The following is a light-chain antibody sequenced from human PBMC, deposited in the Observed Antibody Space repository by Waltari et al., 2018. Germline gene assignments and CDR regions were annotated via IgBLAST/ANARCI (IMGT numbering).Light chain of an antibody. CDR1: SSDVGGYNY. Sequence: QSALTQPASVSGSPGQSTTIYCTGTSSDVGGYNYASRYQQHPDKAPKLMIYDVSNRPSGVSNRFSGSKSGNTASLTISGLQAEDEADYYCSSYTSSSTLTVFGGGTKLTVL. V-gene: IGLV2-14*01. CDR3: SSYTSSSTLTV. CDR2: DVS. J-gene: IGLJ3*02.